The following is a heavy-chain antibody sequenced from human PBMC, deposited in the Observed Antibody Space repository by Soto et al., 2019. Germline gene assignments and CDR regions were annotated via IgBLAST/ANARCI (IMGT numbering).Heavy chain of an antibody. Sequence: ASVKVSCKASGYSFTDYHIHWVRQAPGQGLEWLGRINPKSGGTSTAQKFQGWVTMTTDTSISTVSMELTRLTSDDTAIYYCARGDSTDCSNGVCSFFYNHDMDVWGQGTTVTVSS. J-gene: IGHJ6*02. V-gene: IGHV1-2*04. CDR1: GYSFTDYH. D-gene: IGHD2-8*01. CDR2: INPKSGGT. CDR3: ARGDSTDCSNGVCSFFYNHDMDV.